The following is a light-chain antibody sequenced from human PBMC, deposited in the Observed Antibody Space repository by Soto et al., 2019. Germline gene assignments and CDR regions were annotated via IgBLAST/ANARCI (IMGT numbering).Light chain of an antibody. CDR1: QSVSRSL. CDR3: QQYGNPPPYS. J-gene: IGKJ2*03. CDR2: GAS. Sequence: EIVLTQSPGTLCLSPGERATLSCRASQSVSRSLLAWYQQKPGQAPRLLIYGASTRATGIADRFSGSGSGTDFTLTISRLEPEDFAVYYCQQYGNPPPYSFGQGTKVDIK. V-gene: IGKV3-20*01.